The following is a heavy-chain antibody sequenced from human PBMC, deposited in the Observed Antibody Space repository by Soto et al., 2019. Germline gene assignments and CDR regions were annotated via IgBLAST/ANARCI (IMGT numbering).Heavy chain of an antibody. Sequence: SQTLSLTCAISGDSVSSNSGASNWIRQSPSRGLEWLGRTYYRSKWYNDYAVSVKSRITINPDTSKNQFSLQLNSVTPEDTAVYYCARDLDCSGGSCRPHYFDYWGQGTLVTVSS. D-gene: IGHD2-15*01. J-gene: IGHJ4*02. CDR2: TYYRSKWYN. CDR1: GDSVSSNSGA. CDR3: ARDLDCSGGSCRPHYFDY. V-gene: IGHV6-1*01.